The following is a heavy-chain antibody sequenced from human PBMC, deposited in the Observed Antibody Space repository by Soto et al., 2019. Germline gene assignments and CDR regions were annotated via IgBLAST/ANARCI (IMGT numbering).Heavy chain of an antibody. Sequence: ESGGGLVQPGGSLRLSCAASGFTFSSYSMNWVRQAPGKGLEWVSYISSSSSTIYYADSVKGRFTISRDNAKNSLYLQMNSLRAEDTAVYYCAREGYCSSTSCFKTLYYYYYYMDVWGKGTTVTVSS. D-gene: IGHD2-2*01. CDR2: ISSSSSTI. V-gene: IGHV3-48*01. J-gene: IGHJ6*03. CDR3: AREGYCSSTSCFKTLYYYYYYMDV. CDR1: GFTFSSYS.